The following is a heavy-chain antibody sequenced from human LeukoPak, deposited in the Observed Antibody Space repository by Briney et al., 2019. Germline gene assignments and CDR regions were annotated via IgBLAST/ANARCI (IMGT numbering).Heavy chain of an antibody. D-gene: IGHD1-26*01. CDR3: ASPGGIVGATNGDDAFDI. J-gene: IGHJ3*02. Sequence: ASVKVSCKASGYTFTTDYIHWVRQAPGQGLEWMGIINPSGGSTNYAQNFQGKVTMTSDTSTSTVYMELSSLRSEDTAVYYCASPGGIVGATNGDDAFDIWGQGTMVTVSS. CDR2: INPSGGST. CDR1: GYTFTTDY. V-gene: IGHV1-46*01.